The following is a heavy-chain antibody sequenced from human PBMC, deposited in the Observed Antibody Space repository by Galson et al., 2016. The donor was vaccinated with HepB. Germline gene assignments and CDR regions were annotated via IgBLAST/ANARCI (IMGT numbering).Heavy chain of an antibody. D-gene: IGHD1-14*01. CDR1: GFPFSQYN. Sequence: SLRLSCAASGFPFSQYNMNWVRQAPGKGLEWVSFISSSSSYIYYVDSVKGRFTISRDNAKNSLYLQMDSLRAEATAVYYCVRETLRGTRFDNWGQGTLVTVAS. CDR2: ISSSSSYI. CDR3: VRETLRGTRFDN. J-gene: IGHJ4*02. V-gene: IGHV3-21*01.